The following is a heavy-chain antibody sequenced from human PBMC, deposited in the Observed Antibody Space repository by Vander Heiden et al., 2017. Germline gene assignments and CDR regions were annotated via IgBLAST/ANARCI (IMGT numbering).Heavy chain of an antibody. CDR1: GFTFSTNA. CDR3: AKDPEGYNYGTIDV. Sequence: EVHLLGSGGGLVQPGGSLRLSCAASGFTFSTNAMTWVRQAPGKGLEWVSGVSGSGGITNYAESVKGRFTISRDNSKSTLYLQMNSLRAEDTAVYYCAKDPEGYNYGTIDVWGQGTRVTVSS. J-gene: IGHJ3*01. V-gene: IGHV3-23*01. D-gene: IGHD5-18*01. CDR2: VSGSGGIT.